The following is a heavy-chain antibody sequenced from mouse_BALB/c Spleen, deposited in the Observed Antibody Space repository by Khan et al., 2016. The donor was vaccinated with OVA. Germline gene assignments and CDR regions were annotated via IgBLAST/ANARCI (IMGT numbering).Heavy chain of an antibody. CDR3: ANRGSSFDCFAY. D-gene: IGHD1-1*01. V-gene: IGHV1-7*01. CDR2: INPSTGYT. J-gene: IGHJ3*01. CDR1: GYTFTSYW. Sequence: VQLQESGAELAKPGASVKMSCKASGYTFTSYWMHWVKQRPGQGLEWIGYINPSTGYTEYNQKFKDKATLTADKSSSTAYMQLSSLTSEESAVYYCANRGSSFDCFAYWGQGTMVTVSA.